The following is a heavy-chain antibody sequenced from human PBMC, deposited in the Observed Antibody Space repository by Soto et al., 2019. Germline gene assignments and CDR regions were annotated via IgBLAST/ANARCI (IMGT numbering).Heavy chain of an antibody. CDR3: ARSGGKAAKYNWYDP. V-gene: IGHV4-34*12. CDR1: GGSFSGFS. J-gene: IGHJ5*02. Sequence: PSETLSLTCAVYGGSFSGFSWTYIRQSPGKGLVWIGEIIHGVSTRYNPSLQSRVTISVDTSKNQFSLRLSSVTAADTAVYYCARSGGKAAKYNWYDPWGQGTLVTVSS. D-gene: IGHD3-10*01. CDR2: IIHGVST.